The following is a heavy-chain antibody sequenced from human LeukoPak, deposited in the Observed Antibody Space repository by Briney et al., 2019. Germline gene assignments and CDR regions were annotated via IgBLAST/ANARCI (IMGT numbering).Heavy chain of an antibody. CDR3: ARGSIVGASRFDC. V-gene: IGHV3-48*01. CDR2: ISSGSTTI. J-gene: IGHJ4*02. Sequence: GGSLRLSCAASGFTFSTYSMNWVRQAPGKGLEWVSYISSGSTTICYADSVKGRFTISRDNAKNSLYLQMNSLRAEDTAVYYCARGSIVGASRFDCWGQGTLVTVSS. D-gene: IGHD1-26*01. CDR1: GFTFSTYS.